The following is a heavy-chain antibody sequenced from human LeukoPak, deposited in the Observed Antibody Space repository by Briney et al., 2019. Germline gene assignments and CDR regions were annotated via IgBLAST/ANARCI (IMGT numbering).Heavy chain of an antibody. CDR1: GFTFSSNW. J-gene: IGHJ4*02. CDR3: ARAPWELDD. D-gene: IGHD1-26*01. CDR2: ISGDGRST. V-gene: IGHV3-74*01. Sequence: GGSLRLSCAASGFTFSSNWMHWVRQAPGKGLVWVSRISGDGRSTTYADSVKGRFTISRDNAKSTLFLQMNSLRAEDTAVYYCARAPWELDDWGQGTLVTVSS.